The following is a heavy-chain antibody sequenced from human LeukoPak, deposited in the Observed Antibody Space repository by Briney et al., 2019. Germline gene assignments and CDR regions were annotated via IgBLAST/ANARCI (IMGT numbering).Heavy chain of an antibody. V-gene: IGHV4-34*01. CDR1: GGSFNNYY. D-gene: IGHD7-27*01. J-gene: IGHJ4*02. CDR3: ARVRAAGDGYYFDF. Sequence: SETLSLTCAVYGGSFNNYYWSWIRQAPGKGLEWIGEINHSGSTNYNPSLKSRVTISADTSKNQFSLKLSSVSAADTAVYYCARVRAAGDGYYFDFWGQGTLVTVSS. CDR2: INHSGST.